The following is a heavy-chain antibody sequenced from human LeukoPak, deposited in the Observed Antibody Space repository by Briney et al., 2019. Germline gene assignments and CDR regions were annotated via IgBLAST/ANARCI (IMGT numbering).Heavy chain of an antibody. J-gene: IGHJ4*02. Sequence: ASVKVSCKASGYTFTSYGISWVRQAPGQGLEWMGWISAYNGNTNYAQKLQGRVTMTTDTSTSTAYMELRSLRSDDTAVYYCATLYGSGSYYGPARGGLDYWGQGTLVTVSS. CDR3: ATLYGSGSYYGPARGGLDY. V-gene: IGHV1-18*01. D-gene: IGHD3-10*01. CDR2: ISAYNGNT. CDR1: GYTFTSYG.